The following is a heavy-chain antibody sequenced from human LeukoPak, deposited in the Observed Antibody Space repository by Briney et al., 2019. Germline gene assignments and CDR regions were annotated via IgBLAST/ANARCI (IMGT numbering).Heavy chain of an antibody. Sequence: GGSLRLSCTASGFTFSTYGMHWVRQAPGKGLDWMAVISYDGSNKFYADSVKGRFTISRDNSKNTLYLQMNSLRTEDTAVYYCAKAGGGIAAAGILGYFDCWGQGTLVTVSS. CDR3: AKAGGGIAAAGILGYFDC. J-gene: IGHJ4*02. V-gene: IGHV3-30*18. CDR1: GFTFSTYG. CDR2: ISYDGSNK. D-gene: IGHD6-13*01.